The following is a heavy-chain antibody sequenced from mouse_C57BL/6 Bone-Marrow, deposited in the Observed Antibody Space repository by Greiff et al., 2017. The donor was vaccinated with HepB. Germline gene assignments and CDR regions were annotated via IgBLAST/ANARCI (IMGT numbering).Heavy chain of an antibody. CDR2: INPNNGGT. CDR3: ARRGYYGSSSWYFDV. CDR1: GYTFTDYN. J-gene: IGHJ1*03. D-gene: IGHD1-1*01. V-gene: IGHV1-22*01. Sequence: EVQLQQSGPELVKPGASVKMSCKASGYTFTDYNMHWVKQSHGKSLEWIGYINPNNGGTSYNQKFKGKATLTVNKSSSTAYMVLRSLTSEDSAVYYCARRGYYGSSSWYFDVWGTGTTVTVSS.